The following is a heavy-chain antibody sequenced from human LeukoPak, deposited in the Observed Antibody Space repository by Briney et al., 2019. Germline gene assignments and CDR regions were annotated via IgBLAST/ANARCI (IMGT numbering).Heavy chain of an antibody. CDR2: INPSGGST. CDR3: AKDQARGYSYGYY. Sequence: ASVKVSCKASGYTFTSYYMHWVRQAPGQGLEWMGIINPSGGSTSYAQKFQGRVTMTRDMSTSTVYMELSSLRSEDTAVYYCAKDQARGYSYGYYWGQGTLVTVSS. D-gene: IGHD5-18*01. J-gene: IGHJ4*02. V-gene: IGHV1-46*01. CDR1: GYTFTSYY.